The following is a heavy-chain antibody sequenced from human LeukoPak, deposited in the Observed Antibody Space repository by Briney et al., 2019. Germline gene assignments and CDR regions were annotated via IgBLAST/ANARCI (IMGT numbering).Heavy chain of an antibody. CDR3: ARDLTVGPTTDYFDY. J-gene: IGHJ4*02. V-gene: IGHV3-74*01. D-gene: IGHD1-26*01. Sequence: PGGSLRLSCAASGFTFSSYWMHWVRQAPGKGLVWVSRINSDGSTTNYADSVKGRFTISRDNAKNTLYLQMNSLRAEDTAVYYCARDLTVGPTTDYFDYWGQGTLVTVSS. CDR1: GFTFSSYW. CDR2: INSDGSTT.